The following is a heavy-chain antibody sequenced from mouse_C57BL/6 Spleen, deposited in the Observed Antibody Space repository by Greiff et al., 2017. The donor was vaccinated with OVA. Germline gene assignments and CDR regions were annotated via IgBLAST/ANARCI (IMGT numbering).Heavy chain of an antibody. CDR3: ARERPDGYYYYCDY. CDR1: GYAFSSSW. CDR2: IYPGDGDT. J-gene: IGHJ2*01. Sequence: QVQLQQSGPELVKPGASVKISCKASGYAFSSSWMNWVKQRPGKGLEWIGRIYPGDGDTNYNGKFKGKATLTADNSSSTAYRQLSSLTSEDSAVYCCARERPDGYYYYCDYWGQGTTLTVSS. D-gene: IGHD2-3*01. V-gene: IGHV1-82*01.